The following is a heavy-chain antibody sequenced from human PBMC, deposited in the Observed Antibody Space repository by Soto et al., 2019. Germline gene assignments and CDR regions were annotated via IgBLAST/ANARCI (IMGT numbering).Heavy chain of an antibody. CDR3: ARAVPDYYDILTGYPTYFDY. CDR2: IYYSGST. D-gene: IGHD3-9*01. CDR1: GGSISSYY. Sequence: SETLSLTCTVSGGSISSYYWSWIRQPPGKGLEWIGYIYYSGSTNYNPSLKSRVTISVDTSKNQFSLKLSSVTAADTAVYYCARAVPDYYDILTGYPTYFDYWGQGTLVTVSS. J-gene: IGHJ4*02. V-gene: IGHV4-59*01.